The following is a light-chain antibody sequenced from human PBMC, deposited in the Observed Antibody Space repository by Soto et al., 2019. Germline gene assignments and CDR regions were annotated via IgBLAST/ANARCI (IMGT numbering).Light chain of an antibody. CDR1: SSDVGGYNY. J-gene: IGLJ1*01. CDR2: DVT. Sequence: QSALTQPASVSGSPGQSIAISCTGTSSDVGGYNYVSWYQQHPDKAPKLILYDVTNQPSGVSNRFSGSKSGNTASLTISGLQAEDEADYYCSSYTTISTYVFGTGTKLTVL. V-gene: IGLV2-14*01. CDR3: SSYTTISTYV.